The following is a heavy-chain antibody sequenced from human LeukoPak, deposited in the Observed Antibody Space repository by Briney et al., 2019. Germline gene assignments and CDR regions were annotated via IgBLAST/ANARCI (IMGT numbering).Heavy chain of an antibody. CDR3: ASSSGWRTEFDY. Sequence: SVNVSCKASVGTFSSHAISGVGQAAGQEVEGMGGIIPIFGRANYAQKFQGRVTITTNQSTSTAYMAMRRLRSEDTAVYYCASSSGWRTEFDYWGEGTMVTVS. V-gene: IGHV1-69*05. CDR1: VGTFSSHA. J-gene: IGHJ4*02. D-gene: IGHD6-19*01. CDR2: IIPIFGRA.